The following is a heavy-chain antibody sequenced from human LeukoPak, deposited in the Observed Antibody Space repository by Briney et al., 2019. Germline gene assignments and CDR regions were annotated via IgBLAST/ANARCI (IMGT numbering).Heavy chain of an antibody. Sequence: RGSLRLSCAASGFTFSSYGMHWVRQAPGKGLEWVAFIRYDGSNKYYADSVKGRFTISRDNSKNTLYLQMNSLRAEDTAVYYCAKDLDYSTPYYFDYWGQGTLVTVSS. D-gene: IGHD4-11*01. CDR1: GFTFSSYG. CDR2: IRYDGSNK. J-gene: IGHJ4*02. CDR3: AKDLDYSTPYYFDY. V-gene: IGHV3-30*02.